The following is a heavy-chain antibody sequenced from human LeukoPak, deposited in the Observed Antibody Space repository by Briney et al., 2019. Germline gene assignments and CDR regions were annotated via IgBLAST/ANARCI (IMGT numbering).Heavy chain of an antibody. Sequence: GGSLRLSCAASGFTFSSYGMHWVRQAPGKGLEWVAVIWYDGSNKYYADSVKGRFTISRDNSKNTLYLKMNSLRAEDTAVYYCAKVGGIVGAAGAFDIWGQGTMVTVSS. J-gene: IGHJ3*02. V-gene: IGHV3-33*06. D-gene: IGHD1-26*01. CDR2: IWYDGSNK. CDR1: GFTFSSYG. CDR3: AKVGGIVGAAGAFDI.